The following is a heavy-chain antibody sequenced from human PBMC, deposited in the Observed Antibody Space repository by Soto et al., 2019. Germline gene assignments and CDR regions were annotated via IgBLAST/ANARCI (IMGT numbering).Heavy chain of an antibody. CDR1: GFTFISYA. CDR3: AKGVWSGFGVYFDY. CDR2: LPGRGGGYDT. V-gene: IGHV3-23*01. J-gene: IGHJ4*02. D-gene: IGHD3-3*01. Sequence: PGGSLRLSCAASGFTFISYAMTWVRQAPGKGLEWVSTLPGRGGGYDTYYAGSVKGRFTISRDNSKNTLYLQMNYLRAEDTAVYYCAKGVWSGFGVYFDYWGQGTLVTVSS.